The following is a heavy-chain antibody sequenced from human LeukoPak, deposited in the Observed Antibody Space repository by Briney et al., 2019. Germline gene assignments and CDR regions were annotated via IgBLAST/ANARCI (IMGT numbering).Heavy chain of an antibody. D-gene: IGHD2/OR15-2a*01. CDR3: ARGGNIDY. CDR2: IYSGGST. V-gene: IGHV3-53*01. J-gene: IGHJ4*02. Sequence: GGSLRPFCAASGFTVSTTYMSWVRQAPGKGLEWVSVIYSGGSTHYADSVKGRFTISRDNSNNTMYLQMSSLRAEDSAVYYCARGGNIDYWGQGTLVTVSS. CDR1: GFTVSTTY.